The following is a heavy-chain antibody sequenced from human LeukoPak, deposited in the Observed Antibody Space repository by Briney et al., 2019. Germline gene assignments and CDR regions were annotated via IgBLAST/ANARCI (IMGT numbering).Heavy chain of an antibody. V-gene: IGHV3-43*02. CDR2: ISGDGGST. Sequence: GGSLRLSCAASGFTFDDYAMHWVRQAPGKGLEWVSLISGDGGSTYYADSVKGRFTISRDNSKNSLYLQMNSPRTEDTALYYCAKDITRYGSGSYSDYWGQGTLVTVSS. J-gene: IGHJ4*02. CDR1: GFTFDDYA. D-gene: IGHD3-10*01. CDR3: AKDITRYGSGSYSDY.